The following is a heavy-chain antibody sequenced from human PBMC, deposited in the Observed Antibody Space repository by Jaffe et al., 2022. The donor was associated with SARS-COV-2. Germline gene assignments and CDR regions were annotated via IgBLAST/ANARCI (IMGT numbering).Heavy chain of an antibody. V-gene: IGHV3-30*03. CDR3: ARDAKLGAAIYHFDH. CDR2: IANDGRDK. CDR1: GFTFSSYG. J-gene: IGHJ4*02. D-gene: IGHD3-16*01. Sequence: QVQLVESGGGVVQPGRSLRLSCAASGFTFSSYGMHWVRQAPGKGLEWVAVIANDGRDKKYADSVKGRLTISRDNPKNTLYLQMNSLRAEDTAVYYCARDAKLGAAIYHFDHWGQGTLVTVSS.